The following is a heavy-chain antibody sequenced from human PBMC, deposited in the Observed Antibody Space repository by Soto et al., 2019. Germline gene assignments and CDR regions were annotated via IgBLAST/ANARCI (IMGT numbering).Heavy chain of an antibody. CDR1: GDSVTSGSIY. D-gene: IGHD3-3*01. CDR2: VHYTGST. Sequence: QVQLQESGPGLVKPSETLSLTCTVSGDSVTSGSIYWSWIRQPPGKGLEWIGYVHYTGSTNYNPSLKSRVAISVDTCKNHFSLTLSFVTAADTAVYYCARDRGNFGVVLADFYQYGMDVWGQGTTVTVSS. CDR3: ARDRGNFGVVLADFYQYGMDV. V-gene: IGHV4-61*03. J-gene: IGHJ6*02.